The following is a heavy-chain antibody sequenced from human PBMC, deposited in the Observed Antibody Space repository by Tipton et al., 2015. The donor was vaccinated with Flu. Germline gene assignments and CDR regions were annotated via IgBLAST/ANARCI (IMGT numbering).Heavy chain of an antibody. J-gene: IGHJ4*02. V-gene: IGHV4-38-2*02. CDR1: GYSISSGYY. Sequence: GLVKPSETLSLTCTVSGYSISSGYYWGWIRQPPGKGLEWIGSIYHSGSTYYNPSLKSRVTISVDTSKNQFSLKLSSVTAADTAVYYCARDVYYDFWSGYYLHPIFDYWGQGTLVTVSS. CDR2: IYHSGST. CDR3: ARDVYYDFWSGYYLHPIFDY. D-gene: IGHD3-3*01.